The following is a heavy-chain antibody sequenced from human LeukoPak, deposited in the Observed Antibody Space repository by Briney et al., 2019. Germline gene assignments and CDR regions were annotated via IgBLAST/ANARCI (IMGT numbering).Heavy chain of an antibody. D-gene: IGHD6-6*01. CDR3: AKSPARIAARHFDY. CDR1: GFTLSSYA. CDR2: ISVSGNT. V-gene: IGHV3-23*01. Sequence: GGSLRLSCAASGFTLSSYAMSWVRQAPGKGLEWVSAISVSGNTYHADSVKGRFTISRDNSKNTLYLQMNSLRAEDTAVYYCAKSPARIAARHFDYWGQGTLVTVPS. J-gene: IGHJ4*02.